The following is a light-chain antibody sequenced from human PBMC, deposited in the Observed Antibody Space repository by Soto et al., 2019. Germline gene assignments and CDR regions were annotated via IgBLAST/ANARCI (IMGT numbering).Light chain of an antibody. CDR1: SSNIGSNT. J-gene: IGLJ3*02. CDR2: SNN. V-gene: IGLV1-44*01. CDR3: AARADSLHWV. Sequence: QSVLTQPPSASGTPGQRVTISCSGSSSNIGSNTVNWYQQLPGTAPKLFIYSNNQRPSGVPDLSYGAKSGTSASLAISGLQSEDEADYYCAARADSLHWVFGGGTKLTVL.